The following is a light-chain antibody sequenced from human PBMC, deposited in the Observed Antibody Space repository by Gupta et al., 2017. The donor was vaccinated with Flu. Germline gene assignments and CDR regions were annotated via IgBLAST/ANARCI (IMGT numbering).Light chain of an antibody. CDR1: NIGSKS. J-gene: IGLJ2*01. V-gene: IGLV3-21*03. Sequence: KTARITSGGNNIGSKSVHWYQQKPGQAPVLIVYDDSDRPSGVPERFSGSNSGSTATLTISRVEAGDEADYYCQVWDSSSDHVVFGGGTKLTVL. CDR3: QVWDSSSDHVV. CDR2: DDS.